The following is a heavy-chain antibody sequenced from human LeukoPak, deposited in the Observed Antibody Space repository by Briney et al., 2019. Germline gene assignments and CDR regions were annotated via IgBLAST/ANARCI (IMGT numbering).Heavy chain of an antibody. CDR3: ARHLYDFWSGYLNWFDP. CDR1: GYSISSGYD. V-gene: IGHV4-38-2*01. J-gene: IGHJ5*02. D-gene: IGHD3-3*01. Sequence: SETLSLTCAVSGYSISSGYDWGWIRPPPGKGLEGIGSIYHSGGTYYNPSLKRRVTISVDTYKNNFSLKLSSVTAADAAVYYCARHLYDFWSGYLNWFDPWGQGTLVTVSS. CDR2: IYHSGGT.